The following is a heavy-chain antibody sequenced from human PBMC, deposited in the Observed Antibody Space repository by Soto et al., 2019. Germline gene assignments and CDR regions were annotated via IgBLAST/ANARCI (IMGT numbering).Heavy chain of an antibody. CDR3: ARIFVPDNWFDP. V-gene: IGHV4-30-2*01. Sequence: QLQLQESGSGLVKPSQTLSLTCAVSGDSMSTSDSWSWIRQPPGKGLEWLGYIYHTGSTYYTPSLKSRVTMSVDRSKNQFSLRLTSVTAADTAVYYCARIFVPDNWFDPWGQGTLVTVSS. D-gene: IGHD3-3*01. CDR1: GDSMSTSDS. CDR2: IYHTGST. J-gene: IGHJ5*02.